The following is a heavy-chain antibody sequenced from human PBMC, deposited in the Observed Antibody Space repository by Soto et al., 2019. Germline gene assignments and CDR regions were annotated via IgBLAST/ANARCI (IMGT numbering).Heavy chain of an antibody. V-gene: IGHV3-48*02. Sequence: EVQLVESGGGLVQPGGSLRLSCAASGFTFSSYSMNWVRQAPGKGLEWVSYISSSSSTIYSADSVKGRFTISRDNAKNSLYLQMNSLRDEDTGVYYCARKGLDHYYHAMDVWGQGTTVTVSS. D-gene: IGHD1-1*01. CDR3: ARKGLDHYYHAMDV. CDR2: ISSSSSTI. CDR1: GFTFSSYS. J-gene: IGHJ6*02.